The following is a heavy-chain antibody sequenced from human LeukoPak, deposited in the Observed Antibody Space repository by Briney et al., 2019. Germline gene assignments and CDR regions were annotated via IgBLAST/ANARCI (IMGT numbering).Heavy chain of an antibody. D-gene: IGHD4-17*01. J-gene: IGHJ4*02. V-gene: IGHV3-7*04. CDR2: IKQDGSEK. Sequence: GGSLRLSCAASGFTFSSYRMSWVRQAPGKGLEWVADIKQDGSEKYYVDSVKGRFTISRDNAKNSLYLQMNSLRAEDTAVYYCARKNDYGDFHFDYWGQGTLVTVSS. CDR3: ARKNDYGDFHFDY. CDR1: GFTFSSYR.